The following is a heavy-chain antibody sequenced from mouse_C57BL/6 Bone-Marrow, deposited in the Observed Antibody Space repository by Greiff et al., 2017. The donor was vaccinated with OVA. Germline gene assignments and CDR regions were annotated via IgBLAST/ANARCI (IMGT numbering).Heavy chain of an antibody. CDR1: GFTFSDYY. V-gene: IGHV5-12*01. Sequence: EVQGVESGGGLVQPGGSLKLSCAASGFTFSDYYMYWVRQTPEKRLEWVAYISNGGGSTYYPDTVKGRFTISRDNAKNTLYLQMSRLKSEDTAMYYCARQIYDGYYGYFDVWGTGTTVTVSS. CDR3: ARQIYDGYYGYFDV. J-gene: IGHJ1*03. D-gene: IGHD2-3*01. CDR2: ISNGGGST.